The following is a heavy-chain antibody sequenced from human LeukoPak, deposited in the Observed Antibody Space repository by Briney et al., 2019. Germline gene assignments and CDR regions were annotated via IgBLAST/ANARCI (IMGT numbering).Heavy chain of an antibody. CDR2: ISAYNGNT. CDR1: GYTFTSYG. CDR3: ARESSVLWFGELTYFDY. J-gene: IGHJ4*02. D-gene: IGHD3-10*01. V-gene: IGHV1-18*01. Sequence: ASVKVSCKASGYTFTSYGISWVRQAPGQGLEWMGWISAYNGNTNYAQKLQGRVTMTTDTSTSTAYMELRSLRSDDTAVYYCARESSVLWFGELTYFDYWGQGTLVTVSS.